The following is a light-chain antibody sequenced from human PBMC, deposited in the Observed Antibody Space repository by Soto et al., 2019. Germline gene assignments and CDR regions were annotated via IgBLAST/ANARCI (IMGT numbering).Light chain of an antibody. J-gene: IGLJ1*01. V-gene: IGLV2-14*01. CDR3: ISFTTTSTHV. CDR1: SSDIGAYGY. Sequence: QSALTQPASLSGSPGQSITISCTGTSSDIGAYGYVSWFQQHPGKAPKLMIPEVNNRPSGVSNRFSGSKSGNTAYLTISGPRVGGEDEYFCISFTTTSTHVFGTGTKGTVL. CDR2: EVN.